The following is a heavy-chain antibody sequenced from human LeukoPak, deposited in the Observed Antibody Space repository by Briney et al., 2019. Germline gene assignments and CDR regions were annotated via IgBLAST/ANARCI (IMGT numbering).Heavy chain of an antibody. CDR2: ISSSGSYI. Sequence: GGSLRLSCAASGFTFSSYSMNWVRQAPGKGLEWVSSISSSGSYIYYADSVKGRFTISRDNAKNSLYLQMNSLRAEDTAVYYCARGYYGDPSQVYYFDYWGQGTLVTVSS. CDR1: GFTFSSYS. V-gene: IGHV3-21*01. CDR3: ARGYYGDPSQVYYFDY. D-gene: IGHD4-17*01. J-gene: IGHJ4*02.